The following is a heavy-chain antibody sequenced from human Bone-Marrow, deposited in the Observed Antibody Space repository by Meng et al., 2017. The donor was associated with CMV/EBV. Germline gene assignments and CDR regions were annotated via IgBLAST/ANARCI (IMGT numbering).Heavy chain of an antibody. D-gene: IGHD2-2*01. CDR1: GLKFSSYA. J-gene: IGHJ5*02. CDR3: ARDWRPYCSSTSCYHFWFDR. CDR2: ISYDGSNK. Sequence: GESLKISCAASGLKFSSYAMHWVRQAPGKGLEWVAVISYDGSNKYYADSVKGRFTIPRDNSKNTLYLQMNSLRAEDTAVYYCARDWRPYCSSTSCYHFWFDRWGQGTLVTVSS. V-gene: IGHV3-30*04.